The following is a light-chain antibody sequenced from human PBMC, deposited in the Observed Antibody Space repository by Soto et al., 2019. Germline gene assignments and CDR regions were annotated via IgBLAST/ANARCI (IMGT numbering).Light chain of an antibody. J-gene: IGLJ1*01. CDR2: DAT. CDR1: SGNIGAYNF. V-gene: IGLV2-11*01. CDR3: CSYAGGYTFV. Sequence: QSALTQHRSVSGSPGQSVTISCTGASGNIGAYNFVSWYQLHPDKAPKVIIYDATKRPSGVPDRFSGSKSGNTASLTISGLQAEDEADYYCCSYAGGYTFVFGNGTKLTVL.